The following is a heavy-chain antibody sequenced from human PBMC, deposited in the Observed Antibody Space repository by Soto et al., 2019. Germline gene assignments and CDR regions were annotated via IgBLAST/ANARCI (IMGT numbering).Heavy chain of an antibody. CDR2: IYYSGST. D-gene: IGHD2-2*01. J-gene: IGHJ3*02. CDR3: AREVGCSSTSCYFGAFDI. V-gene: IGHV4-30-4*01. Sequence: QVQLQESGPGLVKPSQTLSLTCTVSGGSISSGDYYWSWIRQPPGKGLEWIGYIYYSGSTYYNPSLKSRVTISVDTSTYQFTLKLSSVTAADTAVYYCAREVGCSSTSCYFGAFDIWGQGTMVTVSS. CDR1: GGSISSGDYY.